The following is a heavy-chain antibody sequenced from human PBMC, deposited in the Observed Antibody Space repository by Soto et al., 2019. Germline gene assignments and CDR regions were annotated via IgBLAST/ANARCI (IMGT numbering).Heavy chain of an antibody. CDR1: GGSISSGGYY. Sequence: QVQLQESGPGLVKPSQTLSLTCTVSGGSISSGGYYWSWIRQHPGKGLEWIGYIYYSGSTYYNPYLKSRVTISVDTSKNQFSLKLSSVTAADTAVYYCARSYCSGGSCYNAFDIWGQGTMVTVSS. CDR2: IYYSGST. V-gene: IGHV4-31*03. D-gene: IGHD2-15*01. J-gene: IGHJ3*02. CDR3: ARSYCSGGSCYNAFDI.